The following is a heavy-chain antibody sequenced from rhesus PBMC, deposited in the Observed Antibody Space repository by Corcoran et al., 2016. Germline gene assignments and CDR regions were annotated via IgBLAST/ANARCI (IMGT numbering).Heavy chain of an antibody. D-gene: IGHD3-28*01. J-gene: IGHJ2*01. V-gene: IGHV1S2*01. Sequence: QVQLVQSGAEVKKPGSSVKVSCKASGYTLTDYFMHWVRQAPRQGLEWMGWINPYNGNTKYAKKFQGRFTMTRDTSTGTAYMELSSLRSEETAVYYCARDPSITMIVVITQKWYFDLWGPGTPITISS. CDR3: ARDPSITMIVVITQKWYFDL. CDR1: GYTLTDYF. CDR2: INPYNGNT.